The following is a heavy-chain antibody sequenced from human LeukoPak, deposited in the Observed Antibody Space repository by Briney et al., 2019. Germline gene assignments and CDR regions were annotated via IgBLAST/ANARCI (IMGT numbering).Heavy chain of an antibody. CDR2: INHSGST. J-gene: IGHJ4*02. D-gene: IGHD3-3*01. Sequence: SETLSLTCAVYGGSFSGYYWSWIRQPPGKGLEWIGEINHSGSTNYNPSLKSRVTISVDTSKNQFSLKLSSVTAADTAVYYCATRPTSYYDFWSGYYTGIWMDYWGQGTLVTVSS. CDR3: ATRPTSYYDFWSGYYTGIWMDY. V-gene: IGHV4-34*01. CDR1: GGSFSGYY.